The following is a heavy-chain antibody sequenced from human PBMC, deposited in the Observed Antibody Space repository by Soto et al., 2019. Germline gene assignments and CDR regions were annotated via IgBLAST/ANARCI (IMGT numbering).Heavy chain of an antibody. J-gene: IGHJ5*02. CDR3: ARDYYDSSPYTFENWFDP. Sequence: PSETLSLTCTVSGGSISSYYWSWIRQPPGKGLEWIGYIYYSGSTNYNPSLKSRVTISVDTSKNQFSLKLSSVTAADTAVYYCARDYYDSSPYTFENWFDPWGQGTLVTVSS. CDR1: GGSISSYY. CDR2: IYYSGST. D-gene: IGHD3-22*01. V-gene: IGHV4-59*01.